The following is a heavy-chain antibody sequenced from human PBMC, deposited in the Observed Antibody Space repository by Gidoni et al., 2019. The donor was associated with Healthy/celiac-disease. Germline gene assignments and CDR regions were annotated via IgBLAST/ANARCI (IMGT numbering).Heavy chain of an antibody. Sequence: QVQLQESGPGLVKPSETLSLTCTVSGGYISSYYWSWNRQPPGKGLDWIGYIYYSGSTNYNPSLKSRVTISVDTSKNQFSLKLSSVTAADTAVYYCARHAWYFDLWGRGTLVTVSS. CDR2: IYYSGST. CDR1: GGYISSYY. CDR3: ARHAWYFDL. J-gene: IGHJ2*01. V-gene: IGHV4-59*08.